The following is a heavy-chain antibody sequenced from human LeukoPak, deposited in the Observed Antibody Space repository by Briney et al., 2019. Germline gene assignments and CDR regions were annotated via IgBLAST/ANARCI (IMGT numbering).Heavy chain of an antibody. CDR2: ISSSSSYI. Sequence: GGSLRLSCAASGFTFSSYSMNWVRQAPGKGLEWVSSISSSSSYIYYADSVKGRFTISRDNAKNSLYLQMNSLRAEDTAVYYCARGIAAAGTGYYYMDVWGQGTMVTVSS. J-gene: IGHJ6*03. CDR3: ARGIAAAGTGYYYMDV. CDR1: GFTFSSYS. D-gene: IGHD6-13*01. V-gene: IGHV3-21*01.